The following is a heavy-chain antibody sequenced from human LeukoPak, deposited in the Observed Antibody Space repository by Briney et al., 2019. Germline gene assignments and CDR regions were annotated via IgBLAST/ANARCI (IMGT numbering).Heavy chain of an antibody. V-gene: IGHV3-23*01. CDR3: ATYRQVLLPFES. J-gene: IGHJ4*02. D-gene: IGHD5-18*01. CDR1: GFTFSNHG. CDR2: VSPPGGGT. Sequence: GGSLRLSCAASGFTFSNHGMNWVRQAPGKGLEWLSGVSPPGGGTYYADSVKGRFTISRDDSKSTLFLQMNSLRAEDTAIYYCATYRQVLLPFESWGQGTLVTVSS.